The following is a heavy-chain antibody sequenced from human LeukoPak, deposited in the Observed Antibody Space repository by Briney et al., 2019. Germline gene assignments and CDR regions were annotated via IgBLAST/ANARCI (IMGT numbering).Heavy chain of an antibody. J-gene: IGHJ3*02. Sequence: PSETLSLTCIVSGAYVTTYSWNWIRQSPGKGLEWIGYFTLSGTTSYSSSLKSRVTISVDTSKNQFSLKLSSVTAADTAVYYCARMPGVRNPVDIWGQGTMVTVSS. CDR1: GAYVTTYS. D-gene: IGHD2-2*01. CDR2: FTLSGTT. V-gene: IGHV4-59*02. CDR3: ARMPGVRNPVDI.